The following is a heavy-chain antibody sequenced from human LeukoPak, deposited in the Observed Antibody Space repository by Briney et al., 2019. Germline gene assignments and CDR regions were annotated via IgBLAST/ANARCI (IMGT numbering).Heavy chain of an antibody. CDR2: INHSGST. Sequence: SETLSLTCAVYGGSFSGYYWSWIRQPPGKGLEWIGEINHSGSTNYNPSLKSRVTISVDTSKNQFSLKLSSVTAADTAMYYCARDETYSSDWQSNHYYYYMDVWGIGTTVTVSS. V-gene: IGHV4-34*01. CDR3: ARDETYSSDWQSNHYYYYMDV. D-gene: IGHD6-19*01. CDR1: GGSFSGYY. J-gene: IGHJ6*03.